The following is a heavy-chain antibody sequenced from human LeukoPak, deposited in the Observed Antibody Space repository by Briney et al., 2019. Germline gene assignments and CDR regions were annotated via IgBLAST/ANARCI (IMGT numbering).Heavy chain of an antibody. CDR1: GGSISTTSYF. CDR3: ASNSAFGGYRYGNLDY. D-gene: IGHD5-18*01. V-gene: IGHV4-39*01. Sequence: SETLSLTCTVSGGSISTTSYFWGWIRQPPGKGLEWIGSIYYGGSTYSNPSLKSRVTISVDTSKNQFSLKLSSVTAADTAVYYCASNSAFGGYRYGNLDYWGQGTLVTVSS. CDR2: IYYGGST. J-gene: IGHJ4*02.